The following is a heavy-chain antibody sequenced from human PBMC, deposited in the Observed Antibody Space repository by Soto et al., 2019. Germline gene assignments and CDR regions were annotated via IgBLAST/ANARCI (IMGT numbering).Heavy chain of an antibody. J-gene: IGHJ4*02. Sequence: QVQLQESGPGLVKPSQTLSLTCTVSGGSISSGGYYWSWIRQHPGKGLEWIGYIYYSGSTTYNNNPSLKSRVTMSVDTSKNQFSLRLSSVTAADTAVYYCARVGSSGWSPDYWGQGTLVTVSS. CDR1: GGSISSGGYY. D-gene: IGHD6-19*01. CDR2: IYYSGSTTY. CDR3: ARVGSSGWSPDY. V-gene: IGHV4-31*03.